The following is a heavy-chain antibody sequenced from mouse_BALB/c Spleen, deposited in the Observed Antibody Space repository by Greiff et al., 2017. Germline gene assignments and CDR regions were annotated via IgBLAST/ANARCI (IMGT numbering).Heavy chain of an antibody. CDR1: GYSITSDYA. J-gene: IGHJ4*01. V-gene: IGHV3-2*02. CDR3: ARWGSTVVANYAMDY. Sequence: EVQLQESGPGLVKPSQSLSLTCTVTGYSITSDYAWNWIRQFPGNKLEWMGYISYSGSTSYNPSLKSRISITRDTSKNQFFLQLNSVTTEDTATYYCARWGSTVVANYAMDYWGQGTSVTVSS. CDR2: ISYSGST. D-gene: IGHD1-1*01.